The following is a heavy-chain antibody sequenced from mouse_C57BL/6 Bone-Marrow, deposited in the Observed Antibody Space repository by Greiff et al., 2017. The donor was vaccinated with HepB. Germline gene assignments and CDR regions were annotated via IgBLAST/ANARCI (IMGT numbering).Heavy chain of an antibody. J-gene: IGHJ3*01. CDR3: ARFDYDEGAWFAY. CDR1: GYTFTSYG. CDR2: IYPRSGNT. Sequence: QVQLQQSGAELARPGASVKLSCKASGYTFTSYGISWVKQRTGQGLEWIGEIYPRSGNTYYNEKFKGKATLTADKSSSTAYMELRSLTSEDSAVSFCARFDYDEGAWFAYWGQGTLVTVSA. D-gene: IGHD2-4*01. V-gene: IGHV1-81*01.